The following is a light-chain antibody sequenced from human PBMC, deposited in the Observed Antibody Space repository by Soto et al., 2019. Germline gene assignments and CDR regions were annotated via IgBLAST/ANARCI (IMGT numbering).Light chain of an antibody. CDR3: SSSTSSSFYV. CDR1: SSDVGGYDY. CDR2: EVT. J-gene: IGLJ1*01. V-gene: IGLV2-14*01. Sequence: QSVLTQPASVSGSPGQSITISCTGTSSDVGGYDYVSWYQQHPGEAPKLMIYEVTNRPSGVSNRFSGSKSGNTASLTISGLQAEDEAEYYCSSSTSSSFYVFGSGTKLTVL.